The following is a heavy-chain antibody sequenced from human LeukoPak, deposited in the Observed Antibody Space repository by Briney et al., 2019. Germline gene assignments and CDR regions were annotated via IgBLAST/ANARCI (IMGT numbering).Heavy chain of an antibody. J-gene: IGHJ5*02. CDR3: AREVDAAAAYNWFDP. V-gene: IGHV4-39*07. D-gene: IGHD2-2*01. CDR1: GGSISGTNYY. Sequence: SETLSLTCTVSGGSISGTNYYWGWIRQPPGKGLEWIGSIYYSGSTYYNPSLKSRVTISVDTSKNQFSLRLSSVTAADTAVYYCAREVDAAAAYNWFDPWGQGTLVTVSS. CDR2: IYYSGST.